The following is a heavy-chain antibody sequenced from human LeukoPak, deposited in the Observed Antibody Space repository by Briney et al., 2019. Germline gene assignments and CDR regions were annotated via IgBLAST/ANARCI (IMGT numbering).Heavy chain of an antibody. Sequence: NPSETLSLTCTVSGGSISSYYWSRIRQPPGKGLEWIGYIYYSGSTNYNPSLKSRVTISVDTSKNQFSLKLSSVTAADTAVYYCARLGGSYFQYFQHWGQGTLVTVSS. CDR2: IYYSGST. CDR1: GGSISSYY. J-gene: IGHJ1*01. D-gene: IGHD1-26*01. CDR3: ARLGGSYFQYFQH. V-gene: IGHV4-59*08.